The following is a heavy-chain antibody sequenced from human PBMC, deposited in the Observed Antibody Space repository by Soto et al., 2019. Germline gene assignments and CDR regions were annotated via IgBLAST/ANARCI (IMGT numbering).Heavy chain of an antibody. D-gene: IGHD6-19*01. Sequence: EAQLMESGGGLVQPGGSLRLSCAASGFTFSSYWMSWVRQAPGKGLEWVANIKQDGGDKYYVDSVKGRFIISRDNAKNPLYLQMDSLRAEDTAVYYCARVAGLAGHVWGQGTMVTVSS. J-gene: IGHJ4*02. V-gene: IGHV3-7*01. CDR3: ARVAGLAGHV. CDR1: GFTFSSYW. CDR2: IKQDGGDK.